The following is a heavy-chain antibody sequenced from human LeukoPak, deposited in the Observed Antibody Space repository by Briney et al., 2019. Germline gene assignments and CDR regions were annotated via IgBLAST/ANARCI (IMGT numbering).Heavy chain of an antibody. CDR1: GFTFSSYA. D-gene: IGHD3-9*01. CDR3: ARDHERYFDWLLQPTRYFDY. J-gene: IGHJ4*02. V-gene: IGHV3-30-3*01. Sequence: GGSLRLSCAAYGFTFSSYAMHWVRQAPGKGLEWVAVISYDGSNKYYADSVKGRFTISRDNSKNTLYLQMNSLRAEDTAVYYCARDHERYFDWLLQPTRYFDYWGQGTLVTVSS. CDR2: ISYDGSNK.